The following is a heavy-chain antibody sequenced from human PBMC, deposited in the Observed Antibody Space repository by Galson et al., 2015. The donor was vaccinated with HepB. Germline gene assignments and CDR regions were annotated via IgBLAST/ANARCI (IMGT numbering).Heavy chain of an antibody. CDR3: ARGPGRGSPTTCSAGYYSFGMDL. J-gene: IGHJ6*02. CDR2: IFSCGTT. D-gene: IGHD2-2*01. CDR1: GFDVSSNS. V-gene: IGHV3-66*03. Sequence: SLRLSCAASGFDVSSNSMSWVRQLPGRGLEWVAVIFSCGTTYYADSVKGRFTISRDDSQNILFLQMDSLRIDDAAVYYCARGPGRGSPTTCSAGYYSFGMDLWGQGTTVTVSS.